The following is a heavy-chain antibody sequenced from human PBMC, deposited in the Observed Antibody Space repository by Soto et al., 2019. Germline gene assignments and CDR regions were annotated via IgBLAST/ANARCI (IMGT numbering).Heavy chain of an antibody. J-gene: IGHJ6*02. Sequence: GGSLRLSCAASGFTFKNYAMSWVRQAPGKGLEWVSGISGSGRTTDYADSIKGRFTLSSDDSKTTLYLQMNSLTAEDSAVYYCAKVLDVSHRLQTTGARYFFYYGMDVWGQGTTVTVSS. CDR2: ISGSGRTT. V-gene: IGHV3-23*01. CDR3: AKVLDVSHRLQTTGARYFFYYGMDV. D-gene: IGHD1-1*01. CDR1: GFTFKNYA.